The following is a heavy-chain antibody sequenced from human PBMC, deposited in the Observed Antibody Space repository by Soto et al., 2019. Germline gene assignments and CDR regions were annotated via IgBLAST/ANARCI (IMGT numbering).Heavy chain of an antibody. CDR2: INHSGST. D-gene: IGHD6-19*01. J-gene: IGHJ4*02. V-gene: IGHV4-34*01. CDR1: GGSFSGYY. Sequence: QVQVQQWGAGLLKPSETLSLTCAVYGGSFSGYYWTWIRQPPGKGLEWIGEINHSGSTNYNPSLTRRVTIAVDMSKTQIALSLSSVTAAHTAVYYCASSPHSGWHIPGYWGQGTLVTASS. CDR3: ASSPHSGWHIPGY.